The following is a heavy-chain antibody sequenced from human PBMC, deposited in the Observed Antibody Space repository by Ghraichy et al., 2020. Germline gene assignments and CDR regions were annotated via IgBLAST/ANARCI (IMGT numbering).Heavy chain of an antibody. Sequence: GGSLRLSCAASGFTFSSYAMSWVRQAPGKGLEWVSAISGSGGSTYYADSVKGRFTISRDNSKNTLYLQMNSLRAEDTAVYYCAKDPGYSSSWYDYYYYGMDVWGQGTTVTVSS. CDR1: GFTFSSYA. CDR2: ISGSGGST. D-gene: IGHD6-13*01. J-gene: IGHJ6*02. CDR3: AKDPGYSSSWYDYYYYGMDV. V-gene: IGHV3-23*01.